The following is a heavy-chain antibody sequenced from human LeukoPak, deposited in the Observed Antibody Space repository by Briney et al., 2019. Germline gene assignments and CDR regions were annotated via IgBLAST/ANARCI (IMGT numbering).Heavy chain of an antibody. CDR2: LNPLLGTT. CDR1: GYNFSSYY. Sequence: GAPVRLSCKASGYNFSSYYIQWVRQDPGQGLEWMGLLNPLLGTTLHPTKFQGRVTMSTSPATNTGKRELRGLRADDTAIYYCARDATRGIGGSYDLDFWGQGSLVSVSS. D-gene: IGHD3-16*01. V-gene: IGHV1-46*01. J-gene: IGHJ4*02. CDR3: ARDATRGIGGSYDLDF.